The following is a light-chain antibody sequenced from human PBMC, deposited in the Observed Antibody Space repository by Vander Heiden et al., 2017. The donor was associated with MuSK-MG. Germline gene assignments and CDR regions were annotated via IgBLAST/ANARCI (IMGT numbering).Light chain of an antibody. CDR3: QKYNSDPPWT. CDR2: TAS. Sequence: DIQMTQSPSSLSASIGDRVTLTCRASQGISKYLAWFQQKPGKGPKLLIYTASTLQAGVPSRFSGSGYGTDFTLTISSRQPEDVAPYYCQKYNSDPPWTFGQGTKVEIK. V-gene: IGKV1-27*01. CDR1: QGISKY. J-gene: IGKJ1*01.